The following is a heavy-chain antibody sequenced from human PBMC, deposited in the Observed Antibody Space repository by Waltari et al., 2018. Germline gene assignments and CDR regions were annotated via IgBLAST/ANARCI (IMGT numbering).Heavy chain of an antibody. CDR1: GYSFSDYT. Sequence: QVQLVQSESELKEPGASLKVSCKASGYSFSDYTINWVRQAPGQGLEWMGWINTNTGNPTYSQGFTGRFAFSLDTSVSTAYLQISSLRAEDTAIYYCARLDSRYFDYWGQGTLVTVSS. J-gene: IGHJ4*02. D-gene: IGHD3-22*01. CDR3: ARLDSRYFDY. CDR2: INTNTGNP. V-gene: IGHV7-4-1*02.